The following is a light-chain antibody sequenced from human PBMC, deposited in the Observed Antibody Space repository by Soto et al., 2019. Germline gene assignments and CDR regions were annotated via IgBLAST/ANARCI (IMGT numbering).Light chain of an antibody. CDR2: WAS. CDR3: QQYYSTPLT. CDR1: QSLLYSYNNKNY. J-gene: IGKJ2*01. V-gene: IGKV4-1*01. Sequence: DIVMTQSPDSLAVSLGERATINCKSSQSLLYSYNNKNYLIWYQQKPGQPPKLLIYWASTRESGVPDRFSGSGSGTDFTLTISSLQAEDVEVYYCQQYYSTPLTFGQGTKLEI.